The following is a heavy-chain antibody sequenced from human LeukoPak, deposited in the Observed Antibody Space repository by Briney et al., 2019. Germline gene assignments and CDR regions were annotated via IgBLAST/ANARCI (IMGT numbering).Heavy chain of an antibody. CDR3: ARDPNWVFDL. CDR2: IYHSGST. V-gene: IGHV4-59*01. J-gene: IGHJ2*01. CDR1: GGSISSYY. Sequence: SGTLSLTCTVSGGSISSYYWSWIRQPPGKGLEWIGYIYHSGSTNYNPSLKSRVTTSVDTSKNQFSLKLSSVTAADTAVYYCARDPNWVFDLWGRGTLVTVSS. D-gene: IGHD1-1*01.